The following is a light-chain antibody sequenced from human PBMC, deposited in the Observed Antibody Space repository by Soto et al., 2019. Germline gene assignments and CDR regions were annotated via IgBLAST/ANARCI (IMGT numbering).Light chain of an antibody. Sequence: VMKQSPATLSLSPGERATLSCRASQSVSSSYLAWYQQKPGQAPRLLIYGASTRATGIPARFSGSGSGTEFTLTISSLQAEDFAVYYCQQYGSSLAITFGQGTRLENK. CDR3: QQYGSSLAIT. CDR1: QSVSSSY. J-gene: IGKJ5*01. V-gene: IGKV3-20*01. CDR2: GAS.